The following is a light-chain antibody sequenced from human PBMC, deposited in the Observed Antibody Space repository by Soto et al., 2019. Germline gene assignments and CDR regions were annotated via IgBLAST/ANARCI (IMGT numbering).Light chain of an antibody. CDR1: QGISSY. J-gene: IGKJ1*01. CDR3: QQYKSYWT. V-gene: IGKV1-8*01. Sequence: AIRMTQSTSSLSASTGYRTTPTFRASQGISSYLAWYQQKPVKAPKLLISDASSLETGVPSGFSGSGSGTEFTLTINSLQPDDFATYYCQQYKSYWTFGQGTKVDNK. CDR2: DAS.